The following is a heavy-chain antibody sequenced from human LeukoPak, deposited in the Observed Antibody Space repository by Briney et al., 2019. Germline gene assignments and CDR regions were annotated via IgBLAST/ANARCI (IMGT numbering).Heavy chain of an antibody. Sequence: PSETLSLTCTVSGDSISGYYWGWIRQPAGKGLEWIGRIYSSGSTDFNPSLKSRVTMSVDTSKSQFSLTLNSVTAADTAVYYCASERGYDKRGYYFDYWGQGTLVTVSS. CDR3: ASERGYDKRGYYFDY. D-gene: IGHD5-12*01. V-gene: IGHV4-4*07. J-gene: IGHJ4*02. CDR2: IYSSGST. CDR1: GDSISGYY.